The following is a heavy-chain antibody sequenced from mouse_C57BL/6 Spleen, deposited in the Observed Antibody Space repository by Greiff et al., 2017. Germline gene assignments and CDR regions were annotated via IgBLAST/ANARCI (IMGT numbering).Heavy chain of an antibody. J-gene: IGHJ2*01. D-gene: IGHD2-13*01. CDR2: IYPRSGNT. CDR3: ARAGGDIKLFLY. V-gene: IGHV1-81*01. CDR1: GYTFTSYG. Sequence: QVQLMEPGAELARPGASVKLSCKASGYTFTSYGISWVKQRTGQGLEWIGEIYPRSGNTYYTEKVKGKVTLTGDKSSSTAYMELRSLKSEDSAVYFCARAGGDIKLFLYCGQGTTLTVSS.